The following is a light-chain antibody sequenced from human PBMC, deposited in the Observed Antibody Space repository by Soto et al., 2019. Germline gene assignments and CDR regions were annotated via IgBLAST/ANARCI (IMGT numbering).Light chain of an antibody. V-gene: IGKV3-11*01. J-gene: IGKJ4*01. CDR3: QQRTNWPLT. CDR2: DAS. Sequence: EIVWTQSPATLSLSPGERATLSCRASQSVSRYLAWYQQRPGQAPRLLIYDASNRATGVPARFSGSGSGTDFTLTISSLEPEDCAVYYCQQRTNWPLTFGGGTKVDIK. CDR1: QSVSRY.